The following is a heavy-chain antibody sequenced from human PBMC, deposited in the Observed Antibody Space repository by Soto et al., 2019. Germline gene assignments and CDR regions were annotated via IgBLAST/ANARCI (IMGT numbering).Heavy chain of an antibody. CDR1: GFSLSTNGMG. CDR3: ARLTPGVHDSGRLWEKFDY. J-gene: IGHJ4*02. V-gene: IGHV2-5*02. D-gene: IGHD1-26*01. Sequence: QITVKESGLTLVKPTQTLTLTCTFSGFSLSTNGMGVGWIRQSPGKALEWLARVYWDDAKRYSPSLRSRLTSTQDTSKSQVDLTMTNKHPVDTATYSCARLTPGVHDSGRLWEKFDYWGQGTLVTVSS. CDR2: VYWDDAK.